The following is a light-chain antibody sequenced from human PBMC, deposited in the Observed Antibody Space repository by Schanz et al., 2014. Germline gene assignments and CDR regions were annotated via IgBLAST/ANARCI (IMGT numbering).Light chain of an antibody. CDR3: SSYTSSSSLLYV. J-gene: IGLJ1*01. CDR2: DVT. Sequence: QSALTQPASVSGSPGQSITISCTGTSSDVGGYNYVSWYQQLPGRAPKLMIYDVTDRPSGISNRFSGSKSDNTASLTISGLQAEDEADYYCSSYTSSSSLLYVFGTGTKLTVL. V-gene: IGLV2-14*01. CDR1: SSDVGGYNY.